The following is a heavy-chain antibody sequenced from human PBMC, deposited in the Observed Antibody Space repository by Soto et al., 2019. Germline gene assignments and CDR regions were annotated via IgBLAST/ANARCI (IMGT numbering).Heavy chain of an antibody. CDR2: INPNSGGT. V-gene: IGHV1-2*04. CDR1: GYTFTGYY. CDR3: ARDLGAGEDGYYYYGMDV. J-gene: IGHJ6*02. Sequence: ASVKVSCKVSGYTFTGYYMHWVRQAPGQGLEWMGWINPNSGGTNYAQKFQGWVTMTRDTSISTAYMELSRLRSDDTAVYYCARDLGAGEDGYYYYGMDVWGQGTTVTVSS. D-gene: IGHD3-16*01.